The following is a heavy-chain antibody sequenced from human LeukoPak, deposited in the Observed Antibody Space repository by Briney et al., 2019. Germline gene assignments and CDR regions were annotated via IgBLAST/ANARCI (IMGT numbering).Heavy chain of an antibody. CDR2: IRYDGSKK. CDR3: ARAVAHTPRFAEYFQH. Sequence: PGGSLRLSCAASGFTFSSYGMHWVRQAPGKGLEWVAFIRYDGSKKYYADSVKGRFTISRDNSKNTLYLQMNSLRAEDTAVYYCARAVAHTPRFAEYFQHWGQGTLVTVSS. J-gene: IGHJ1*01. V-gene: IGHV3-30*02. D-gene: IGHD3-16*01. CDR1: GFTFSSYG.